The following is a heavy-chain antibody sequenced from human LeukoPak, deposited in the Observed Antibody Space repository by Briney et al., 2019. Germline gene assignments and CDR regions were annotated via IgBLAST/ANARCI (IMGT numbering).Heavy chain of an antibody. CDR3: ARDSYYSSSSLGFDY. CDR1: GYTFTSYY. CDR2: INPSGGST. Sequence: ASVKVSCKASGYTFTSYYMHWVRQAPGQGLEWMGIINPSGGSTGYAQKFQGRVTMTRDMSTSTVYMELSSLRSEDTAVYYCARDSYYSSSSLGFDYWGQGTLVTVSS. J-gene: IGHJ4*02. V-gene: IGHV1-46*01. D-gene: IGHD6-6*01.